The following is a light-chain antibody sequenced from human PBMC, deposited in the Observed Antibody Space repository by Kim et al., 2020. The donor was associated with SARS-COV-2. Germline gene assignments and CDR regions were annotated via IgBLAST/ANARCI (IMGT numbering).Light chain of an antibody. CDR2: DVR. CDR1: SSDVGAYNH. J-gene: IGLJ2*01. Sequence: GQSITLSSTGTSSDVGAYNHVSWYQEPPGKAPKLVIYDVRNRPSGVSDRFSGSKSGNTASLTISGLQAEDEADYYCASFTSSNTVIFGGGTQLTVL. V-gene: IGLV2-14*03. CDR3: ASFTSSNTVI.